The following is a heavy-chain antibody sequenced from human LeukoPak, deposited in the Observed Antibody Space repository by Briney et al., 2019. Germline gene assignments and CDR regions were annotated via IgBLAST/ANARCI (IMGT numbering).Heavy chain of an antibody. J-gene: IGHJ4*02. CDR1: GYTFTGYY. CDR3: ARLAVVTDSRPFDY. D-gene: IGHD2-21*02. Sequence: ASVKVSCKASGYTFTGYYMHWVRQAPGQGLEWMGRINPNSGGANYAQKFQGRVTMTRDTSISTAYMELSRLRSDDTAVYYCARLAVVTDSRPFDYWAQGTLVTVSS. CDR2: INPNSGGA. V-gene: IGHV1-2*06.